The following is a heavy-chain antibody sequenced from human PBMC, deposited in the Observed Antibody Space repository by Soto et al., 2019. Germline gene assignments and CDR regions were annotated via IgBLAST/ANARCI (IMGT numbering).Heavy chain of an antibody. CDR1: GFTFGTYG. CDR3: ARADCGGQCPCDY. Sequence: GGSLRLSCAASGFTFGTYGMHWVRQAPGKGLEWVAGIWYDGSVKTYADSMKGRFSISRDNSQNTVYLQMNTLRAGDTAVYYCARADCGGQCPCDYWGQGTLVTVSS. J-gene: IGHJ4*02. V-gene: IGHV3-33*01. D-gene: IGHD2-21*01. CDR2: IWYDGSVK.